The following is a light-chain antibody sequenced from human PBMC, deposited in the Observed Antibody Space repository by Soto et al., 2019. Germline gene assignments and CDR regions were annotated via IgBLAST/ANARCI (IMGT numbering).Light chain of an antibody. V-gene: IGKV3-15*01. Sequence: EIVMTQSPATLSVSPGERATLSCRASQSVSSNLAWYQQKPGQAPRLLIYVASTMATGIPARFSGSGSGTEFTLTISSLQSEDFAVYYCQKYNNWPPETFGQGTKLEIK. CDR3: QKYNNWPPET. CDR2: VAS. J-gene: IGKJ2*01. CDR1: QSVSSN.